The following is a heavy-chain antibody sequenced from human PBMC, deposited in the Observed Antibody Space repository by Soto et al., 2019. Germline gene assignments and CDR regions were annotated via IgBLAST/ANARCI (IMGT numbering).Heavy chain of an antibody. CDR3: ARLVRTGYDAFDF. D-gene: IGHD5-12*01. CDR1: GYRLISYW. V-gene: IGHV5-51*01. J-gene: IGHJ3*01. CDR2: IYPADSDT. Sequence: LGDSLKVCLKGWGYRLISYWIGWVRQMPGKGLEWMGVIYPADSDTRYSPSFQGQVTFSGDRSINTAYLQWSSLKASDTAIYFCARLVRTGYDAFDFWGQGTMVTVSS.